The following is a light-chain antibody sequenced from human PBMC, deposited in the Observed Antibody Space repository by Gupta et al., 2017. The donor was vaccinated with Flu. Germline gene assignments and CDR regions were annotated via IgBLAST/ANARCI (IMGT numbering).Light chain of an antibody. CDR2: WTS. Sequence: SLREMAAINCMSSQPILYSSNSRNSLAWYQQKPGQPPKLLICWTSTRDSGVPDRFSGSGSGTSFTLTITILQAEDVAVYYCQQHYSTPYTFGQGTKLEIK. V-gene: IGKV4-1*01. CDR3: QQHYSTPYT. CDR1: QPILYSSNSRNS. J-gene: IGKJ2*01.